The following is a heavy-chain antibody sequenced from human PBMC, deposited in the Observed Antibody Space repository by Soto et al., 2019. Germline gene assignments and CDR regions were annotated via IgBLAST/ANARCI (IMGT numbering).Heavy chain of an antibody. Sequence: PGESLRLSCAASGFTFSSYEMNWVRQAPGKGLEWVSYISSSGSTIYYADSVKGRFTISRDNAKNSLYLQMNSLRAEDTAVYYCARDPRRKDDYYFDYWGQGTLVTVSS. D-gene: IGHD2-15*01. J-gene: IGHJ4*02. CDR1: GFTFSSYE. V-gene: IGHV3-48*03. CDR2: ISSSGSTI. CDR3: ARDPRRKDDYYFDY.